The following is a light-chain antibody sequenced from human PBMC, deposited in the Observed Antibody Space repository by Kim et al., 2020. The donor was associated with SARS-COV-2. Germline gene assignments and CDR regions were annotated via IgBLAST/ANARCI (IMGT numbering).Light chain of an antibody. V-gene: IGLV6-57*04. CDR2: EDD. Sequence: NFMLTQPHSVSESPGKTVTIPCTSSSGSIDDNYVQWYQQRPGGVPTAVIYEDDQRPSGVSDRFSGSIDNSSNSASLTISGLRTEDEADYYCQSYNRDNVLFGGGTQLTVL. J-gene: IGLJ2*01. CDR1: SGSIDDNY. CDR3: QSYNRDNVL.